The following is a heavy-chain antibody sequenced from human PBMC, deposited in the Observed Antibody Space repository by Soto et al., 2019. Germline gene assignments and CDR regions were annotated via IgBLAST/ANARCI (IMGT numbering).Heavy chain of an antibody. J-gene: IGHJ6*02. CDR2: ISYDGSNK. V-gene: IGHV3-30-3*01. CDR1: GFSFSNYA. Sequence: GGSPRLSCAASGFSFSNYAIHWVRQAPGKGLEWVTVISYDGSNKYYVDSVKGRFTVSRDNSKNTLYLQMNSLRTEDTAVYYCARDLTALERLSHYYYHMDVWGQGTTVTVSS. CDR3: ARDLTALERLSHYYYHMDV. D-gene: IGHD1-1*01.